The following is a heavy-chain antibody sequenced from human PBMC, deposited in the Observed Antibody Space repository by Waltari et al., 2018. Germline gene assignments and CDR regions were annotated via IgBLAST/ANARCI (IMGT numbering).Heavy chain of an antibody. Sequence: QVQLVQSGAEVKKPGSSVKVSCKASGGTFSSYAISWVRQAPGQGLEWMGGIIPIFGTANYAQKFQGGVTITADESTSTAYMELSSLRSEDTAVYYCARSYKIVVVVAASKNWFDPWGQGTLVTVSS. V-gene: IGHV1-69*01. D-gene: IGHD2-15*01. CDR2: IIPIFGTA. CDR1: GGTFSSYA. J-gene: IGHJ5*02. CDR3: ARSYKIVVVVAASKNWFDP.